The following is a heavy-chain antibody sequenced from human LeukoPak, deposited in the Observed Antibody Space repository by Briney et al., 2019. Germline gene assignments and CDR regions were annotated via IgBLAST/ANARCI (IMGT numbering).Heavy chain of an antibody. D-gene: IGHD6-19*01. Sequence: PGGTLRRSCAASGFTFSNYWMHWVRQAPGQGLMWVSRISPDGSTTLYADSVKGRFTISRDNSKNTLYLQMNSLRAEDTAVYYCAREGPDDSSGWYSIDYWGQGTLVTVSS. CDR3: AREGPDDSSGWYSIDY. CDR2: ISPDGSTT. CDR1: GFTFSNYW. V-gene: IGHV3-74*03. J-gene: IGHJ4*02.